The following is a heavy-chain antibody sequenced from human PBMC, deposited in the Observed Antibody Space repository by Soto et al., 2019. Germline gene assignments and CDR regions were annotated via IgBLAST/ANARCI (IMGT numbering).Heavy chain of an antibody. CDR3: ARDLLPRPSRFGELLPYYYYYYGMDV. V-gene: IGHV3-33*01. Sequence: GGSLRLSCAASGFTFSSYGMHWVRQAPGKGLEWVAVIWYDGSNKYYADSVKGRFTISRDNSKNTLYLQMNSLRAEDTAVYYCARDLLPRPSRFGELLPYYYYYYGMDVWGQGTTVTVSS. CDR2: IWYDGSNK. J-gene: IGHJ6*02. CDR1: GFTFSSYG. D-gene: IGHD3-10*02.